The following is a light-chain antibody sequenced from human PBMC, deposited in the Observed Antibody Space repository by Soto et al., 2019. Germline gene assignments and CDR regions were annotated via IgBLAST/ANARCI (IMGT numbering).Light chain of an antibody. J-gene: IGKJ1*01. CDR1: QSLLHSSGYNY. CDR3: MQPLQTPWT. V-gene: IGKV2-28*01. Sequence: DIVMTQSPLSLRVTPGEPASISCRSSQSLLHSSGYNYLHWYLQKPGQSPQLLISLGSDRASGVPARFSGSGSGTDFTLKITRVEAEDVGVYYCMQPLQTPWTFGQGTKVEIK. CDR2: LGS.